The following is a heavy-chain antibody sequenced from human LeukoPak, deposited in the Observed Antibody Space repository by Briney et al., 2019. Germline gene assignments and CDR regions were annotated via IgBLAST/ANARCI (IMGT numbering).Heavy chain of an antibody. CDR2: ISSSSSYI. Sequence: GGSLRLSCAASGFTFSSYSMNWVRQAPGKGLEWVLSISSSSSYIYYADSVKGRFTISRDNAKNSLYLQMNSLRAEDTAVYYCARANWNYSFDYWGQGTLVTVSS. J-gene: IGHJ4*02. CDR3: ARANWNYSFDY. CDR1: GFTFSSYS. V-gene: IGHV3-21*01. D-gene: IGHD1-7*01.